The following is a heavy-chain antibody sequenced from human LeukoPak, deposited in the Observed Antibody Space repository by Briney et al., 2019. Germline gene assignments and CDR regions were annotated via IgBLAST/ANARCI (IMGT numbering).Heavy chain of an antibody. CDR2: ITTSDGNT. J-gene: IGHJ3*02. CDR3: AKEIRNDYGDYGGAFDI. D-gene: IGHD4-17*01. Sequence: GGSLRLSCAASGFTFSSYTMSWVRQAPGKGLEWVSTITTSDGNTYYADPVKGRFTVSRDNSKNTLYLQMNSLRAEDTAVYYCAKEIRNDYGDYGGAFDIWGQGTMVTVSS. V-gene: IGHV3-23*01. CDR1: GFTFSSYT.